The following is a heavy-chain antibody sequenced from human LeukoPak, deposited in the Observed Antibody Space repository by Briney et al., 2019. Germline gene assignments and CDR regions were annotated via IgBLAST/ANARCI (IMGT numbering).Heavy chain of an antibody. D-gene: IGHD3-3*01. CDR2: INTNSGGT. CDR1: GYTFTGHY. CDR3: ARGADPTYFDFWSGYYSDY. V-gene: IGHV1-2*02. Sequence: ASVKVSCKASGYTFTGHYIHWVRQAPGQGLEWMGWINTNSGGTSYAQNFQGRVTMTSDMSISTAYMDLSRLRSDDTAVYYCARGADPTYFDFWSGYYSDYWGQGTLVTVSS. J-gene: IGHJ4*02.